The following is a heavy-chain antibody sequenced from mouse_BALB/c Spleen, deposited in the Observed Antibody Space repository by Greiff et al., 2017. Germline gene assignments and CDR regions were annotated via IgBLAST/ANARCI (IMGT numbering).Heavy chain of an antibody. D-gene: IGHD2-4*01. V-gene: IGHV3-6*02. Sequence: EVQVVESGPGLVKPSQSLSLTCSVTGYSITSCYYWFWIRQFPGNQLEWLGYISYDGSNNYNPSLKNRISITRDTSKNQFFLKLNSVTTEDTATYYCALSTMITTYYAMDYWGQGTTVTVSS. J-gene: IGHJ4*01. CDR3: ALSTMITTYYAMDY. CDR2: ISYDGSN. CDR1: GYSITSCYY.